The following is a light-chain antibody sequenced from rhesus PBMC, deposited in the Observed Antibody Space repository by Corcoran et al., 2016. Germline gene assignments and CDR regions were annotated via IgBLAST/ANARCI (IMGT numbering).Light chain of an antibody. CDR2: AAS. Sequence: DIQMTQSPSSLSASVGDKVTITCRASQDISNNLVWYQQKPGKAPKFLIYAASTLQSGAPSRFSGSGSGTYFTLTISSLQPEDFAVYYCQQRYSYPLTFGGGTKVEIK. J-gene: IGKJ4*01. CDR3: QQRYSYPLT. CDR1: QDISNN. V-gene: IGKV1-33*01.